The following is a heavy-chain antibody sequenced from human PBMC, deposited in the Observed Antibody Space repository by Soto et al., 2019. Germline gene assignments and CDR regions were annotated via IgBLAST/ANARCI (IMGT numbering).Heavy chain of an antibody. V-gene: IGHV1-8*02. J-gene: IGHJ5*02. CDR3: AIEIMITFGGVLVGFDP. CDR1: GYTFTSYA. CDR2: MNPNSGNT. Sequence: GASVKVSCKASGYTFTSYAMHWVRQAPGQGLEWMGWMNPNSGNTGYAQKFQGRVTMTRNTSISTAYMELSSLRSEDTAVYYCAIEIMITFGGVLVGFDPWGQGTLVTVSS. D-gene: IGHD3-16*02.